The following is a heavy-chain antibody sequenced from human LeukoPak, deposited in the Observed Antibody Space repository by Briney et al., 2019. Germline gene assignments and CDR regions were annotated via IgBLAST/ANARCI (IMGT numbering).Heavy chain of an antibody. D-gene: IGHD1-26*01. V-gene: IGHV4-59*01. Sequence: SETLSLTCSVSVGSINSYYWNWIRRPPGKGLEWIGYIYYNGNTNYSPSLKSRVTISVDTSKNQFSLRLNSVTAADTAVYYCARSRAFNSGAFDPWGQGSLVTVSS. J-gene: IGHJ5*02. CDR3: ARSRAFNSGAFDP. CDR2: IYYNGNT. CDR1: VGSINSYY.